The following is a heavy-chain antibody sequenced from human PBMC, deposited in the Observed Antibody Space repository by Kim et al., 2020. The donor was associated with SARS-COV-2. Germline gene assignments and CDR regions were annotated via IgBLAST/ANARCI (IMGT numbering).Heavy chain of an antibody. V-gene: IGHV3-23*01. CDR1: GCTFTSYA. CDR2: SSGNGGIT. CDR3: TQSGETTTYPTMDV. J-gene: IGHJ6*01. D-gene: IGHD2-15*01. Sequence: GGSLRLSCAASGCTFTSYAMSWFRQAPGKGLEWVSTSSGNGGITYYGDSVKGRFTISRDTSKNTLYLQMDRLRAEHPAVCYGTQSGETTTYPTMDVWG.